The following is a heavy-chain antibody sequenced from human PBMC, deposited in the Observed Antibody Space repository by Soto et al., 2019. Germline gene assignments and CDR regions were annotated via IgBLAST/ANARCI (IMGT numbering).Heavy chain of an antibody. J-gene: IGHJ3*02. D-gene: IGHD1-26*01. CDR2: IIPIFGTA. V-gene: IGHV1-69*13. Sequence: SVKVSCKASGGTFSSYAISWVRQAPGQGLEWMGGIIPIFGTANYAQKFQGRVTITADESTSTAYMELSSLRSEDTGVDYFARVGATLGHAFDIWGQGTMVT. CDR1: GGTFSSYA. CDR3: ARVGATLGHAFDI.